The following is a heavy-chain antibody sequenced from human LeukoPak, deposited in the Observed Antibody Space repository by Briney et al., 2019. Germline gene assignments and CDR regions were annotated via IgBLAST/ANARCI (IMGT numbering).Heavy chain of an antibody. V-gene: IGHV3-23*01. CDR2: ITGNVSSA. CDR3: ARGRPPNLSGYIIPPFDY. D-gene: IGHD5-24*01. CDR1: GFTFSSYA. Sequence: GGSLRLSCAASGFTFSSYAIRWVRQAPGKGLEWVSVITGNVSSANYADSVKGRFTISRDNSKNTLYLQLNSLRAEDTAVYYCARGRPPNLSGYIIPPFDYWGQGTLVTVSS. J-gene: IGHJ4*02.